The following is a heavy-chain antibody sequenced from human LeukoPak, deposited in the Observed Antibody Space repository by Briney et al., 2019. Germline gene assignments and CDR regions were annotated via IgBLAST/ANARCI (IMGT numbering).Heavy chain of an antibody. CDR2: IYSGGST. CDR1: GFTVSTNY. V-gene: IGHV3-66*01. Sequence: GGSLRLSCAASGFTVSTNYINWVRQAPGKGLEWVSVIYSGGSTYYADSVKGRFTISRDNSKNTLYLQMNSLRAEDTALYYCARDEGYYDSSGHYLRYWGQGTLVTVSS. D-gene: IGHD3-22*01. J-gene: IGHJ4*02. CDR3: ARDEGYYDSSGHYLRY.